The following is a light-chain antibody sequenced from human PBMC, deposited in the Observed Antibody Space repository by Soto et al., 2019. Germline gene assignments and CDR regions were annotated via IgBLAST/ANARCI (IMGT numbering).Light chain of an antibody. J-gene: IGKJ2*01. CDR1: QSISTW. CDR2: KAS. Sequence: DIQMTQSPSTLSASVGDSVTITCRASQSISTWLAWYQQKPGKAPKLLIYKASSLESGVPSRFSGSGSGTEFTLTISRMQPDDFATYYCQQYNSYPLYPFGQGTKLEIK. V-gene: IGKV1-5*03. CDR3: QQYNSYPLYP.